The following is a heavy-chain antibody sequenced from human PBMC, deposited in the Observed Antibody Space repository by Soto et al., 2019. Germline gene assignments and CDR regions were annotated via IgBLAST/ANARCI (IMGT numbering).Heavy chain of an antibody. Sequence: LLKDPCKTCGVKFSGYTSEWARPVRGQRLEWIGWIVVGSGNTNYAQKFQERVTITRDMSTSTAYMELSSLRSEDTAVYYCAAEPDYYDSSGYYWQFDYWGQGTLVTVSS. J-gene: IGHJ4*02. CDR1: GVKFSGYT. CDR3: AAEPDYYDSSGYYWQFDY. V-gene: IGHV1-58*01. D-gene: IGHD3-22*01. CDR2: IVVGSGNT.